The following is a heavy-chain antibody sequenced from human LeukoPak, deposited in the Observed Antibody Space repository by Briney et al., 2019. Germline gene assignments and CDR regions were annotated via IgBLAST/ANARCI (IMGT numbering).Heavy chain of an antibody. Sequence: ASVNVSCKASGYTFTGYYMHWVRQAPAQGLELMGCINPNSGGTNYAQKFQGRVTMTRDTSISTAYMELSRLRSVDTAVYYCARGKLMTADSGNWFDPWGQGTLVTVSS. CDR3: ARGKLMTADSGNWFDP. D-gene: IGHD2-8*01. CDR1: GYTFTGYY. V-gene: IGHV1-2*02. CDR2: INPNSGGT. J-gene: IGHJ5*02.